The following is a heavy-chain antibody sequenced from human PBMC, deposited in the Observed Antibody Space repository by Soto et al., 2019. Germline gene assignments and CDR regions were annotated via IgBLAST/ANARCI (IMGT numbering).Heavy chain of an antibody. CDR3: ARDAYNWNDVAAFDI. CDR2: ISYDGSNK. CDR1: GFTFSSYA. D-gene: IGHD1-20*01. J-gene: IGHJ3*02. V-gene: IGHV3-30-3*01. Sequence: PGGSLRLSCAASGFTFSSYAMHWVRQAPGKGLEWVAVISYDGSNKYYADSVKGRFTISRDNSKNTLYLQMNSLRAEDTAVYYCARDAYNWNDVAAFDIWGQGTMVT.